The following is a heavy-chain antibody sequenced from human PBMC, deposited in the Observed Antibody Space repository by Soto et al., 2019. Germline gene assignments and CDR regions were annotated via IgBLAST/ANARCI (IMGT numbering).Heavy chain of an antibody. D-gene: IGHD3-22*01. CDR2: IFSNDEK. Sequence: QVTLKESGPVLVKPTETLTLTCTVSGFSLSNARMGVSWIRQPPGKALEWLAHIFSNDEKSYSTSLKSRLTISKDTSKSQVVLTMTNMDPVDTATYYCARIVSGTMIVVVPHFDYWGQGTLVTVSS. CDR3: ARIVSGTMIVVVPHFDY. CDR1: GFSLSNARMG. J-gene: IGHJ4*02. V-gene: IGHV2-26*01.